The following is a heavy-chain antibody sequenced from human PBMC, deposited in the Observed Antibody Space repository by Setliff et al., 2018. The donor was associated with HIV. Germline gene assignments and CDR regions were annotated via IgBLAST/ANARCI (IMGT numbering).Heavy chain of an antibody. V-gene: IGHV1-18*01. CDR1: GYTFISYG. Sequence: ASVKVSCKASGYTFISYGISWVRQAPGQGLEWMGWISPYNGNTNYAQKFQGRVTMTRDTFTSTAYMEVRSLRSDDTAVYYCARDAARRAAADTPVWFDPWGQGTLVTSPQ. D-gene: IGHD6-13*01. CDR3: ARDAARRAAADTPVWFDP. CDR2: ISPYNGNT. J-gene: IGHJ5*02.